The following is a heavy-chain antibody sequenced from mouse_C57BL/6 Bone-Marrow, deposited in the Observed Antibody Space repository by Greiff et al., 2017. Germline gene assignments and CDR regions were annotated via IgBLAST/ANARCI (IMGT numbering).Heavy chain of an antibody. CDR1: GFNFTDDY. CDR3: LYSNFIAY. J-gene: IGHJ3*01. V-gene: IGHV14-4*01. Sequence: EVQLQQPGAELVRPGASVKLSCTASGFNFTDDYMHWVKQRPDQGLEWIGWIDPENGATEYDPKFKGKDTLTADTSSNPAYLPLSSLTSEDTAVYYCLYSNFIAYWGQGTLVTVSA. CDR2: IDPENGAT. D-gene: IGHD2-5*01.